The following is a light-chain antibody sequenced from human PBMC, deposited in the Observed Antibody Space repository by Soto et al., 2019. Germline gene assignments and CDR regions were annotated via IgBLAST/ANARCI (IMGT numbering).Light chain of an antibody. V-gene: IGKV3-11*01. CDR1: QSVSTY. CDR3: QQRSNWPT. CDR2: EAS. Sequence: EIVLTQSPATLSLSPGERATLSCRASQSVSTYLAWYQQKPGQAPRLLISEASNRATGIPARFSGSGSGTDFTLTISSLAPEDFAVYYCQQRSNWPTFGQGTKVEIK. J-gene: IGKJ1*01.